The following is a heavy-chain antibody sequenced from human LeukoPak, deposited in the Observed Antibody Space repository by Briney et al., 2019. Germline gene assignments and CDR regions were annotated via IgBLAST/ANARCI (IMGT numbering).Heavy chain of an antibody. J-gene: IGHJ3*01. V-gene: IGHV3-23*01. CDR3: GRDPNGDYLGAFAF. CDR2: INAGGGDT. Sequence: WGSPRLSCAASGVTFSTYAMTWVRQAAEKGLEWVSIINAGGGDTYYPDSMNGRFTISRDNPQNTLYLQMNRLRAEDTPVYYCGRDPNGDYLGAFAFWGQEPLVTVSA. D-gene: IGHD4-17*01. CDR1: GVTFSTYA.